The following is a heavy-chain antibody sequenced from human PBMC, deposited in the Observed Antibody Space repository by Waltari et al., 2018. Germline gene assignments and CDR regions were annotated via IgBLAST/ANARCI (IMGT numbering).Heavy chain of an antibody. CDR3: AKGPMDCGGDCYAGAFDI. J-gene: IGHJ3*02. CDR2: IYHSGST. V-gene: IGHV4-30-2*01. Sequence: QLQLQESGSGLVKPSQTLSLTCAVSGGSISSGGYSWTWIRQPPGKGLEWIGYIYHSGSTYYNPSLKSRVTIAVDRSKNQFSLKLSSVTAADTAVYYCAKGPMDCGGDCYAGAFDIWGQGTMVTVSS. D-gene: IGHD2-21*01. CDR1: GGSISSGGYS.